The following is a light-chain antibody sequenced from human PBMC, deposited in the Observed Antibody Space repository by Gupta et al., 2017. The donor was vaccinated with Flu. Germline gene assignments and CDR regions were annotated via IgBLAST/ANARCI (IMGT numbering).Light chain of an antibody. CDR2: RNN. CDR1: SSNIGSNY. CDR3: AAWDDSLSGLV. V-gene: IGLV1-47*01. J-gene: IGLJ3*02. Sequence: QSVLTQPPSASGTPGQRVTISCSGSSSNIGSNYVYWYQQLPGTAPKLLIYRNNQRPSGVPDRVSCSKSGTSASPATSGLRSEDEADDYCAAWDDSLSGLVFGGGTKLTVL.